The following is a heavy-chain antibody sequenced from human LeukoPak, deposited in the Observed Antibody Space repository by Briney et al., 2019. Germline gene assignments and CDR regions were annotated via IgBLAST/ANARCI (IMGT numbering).Heavy chain of an antibody. CDR1: GFTFSTYA. Sequence: GGSLRLSCAASGFTFSTYAMSWVRQPPGKGLEWVSAISGSGDITNYAGSVKGRFTISRDNSKNTLYLQMNTLRAEDTAVYYCANGGVTYLRHLSLDYWGQGTLVTVSS. CDR3: ANGGVTYLRHLSLDY. CDR2: ISGSGDIT. D-gene: IGHD3-3*01. J-gene: IGHJ4*02. V-gene: IGHV3-23*01.